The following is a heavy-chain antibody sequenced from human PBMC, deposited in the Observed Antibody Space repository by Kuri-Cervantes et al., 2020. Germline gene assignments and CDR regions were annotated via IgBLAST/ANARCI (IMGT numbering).Heavy chain of an antibody. CDR2: IWYDGSKT. Sequence: GEYLKIHCEASGFTVSRHGMHWVRQAPGKGLEWVAVIWYDGSKTYYADSVKGRFTISRDNLRNRLYLQMSRLRDEDTAVYYCARASLDVYNDYWWFDSWGQGTLVTVSS. V-gene: IGHV3-33*01. J-gene: IGHJ5*01. D-gene: IGHD5-24*01. CDR1: GFTVSRHG. CDR3: ARASLDVYNDYWWFDS.